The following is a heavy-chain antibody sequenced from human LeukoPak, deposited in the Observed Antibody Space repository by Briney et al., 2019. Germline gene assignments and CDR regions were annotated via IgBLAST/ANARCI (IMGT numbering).Heavy chain of an antibody. Sequence: GGSLRLSCVASGIDFKVYEMHWVRQSPGKGLEWVALISDNGLRTNYAESLKGRFIVSGDNSKNTMDLQMNDLRVEDTGVYFCARERRGYGYGTLDPWGQGTLVTVSS. CDR3: ARERRGYGYGTLDP. CDR1: GIDFKVYE. V-gene: IGHV3-30*04. CDR2: ISDNGLRT. D-gene: IGHD5-12*01. J-gene: IGHJ5*02.